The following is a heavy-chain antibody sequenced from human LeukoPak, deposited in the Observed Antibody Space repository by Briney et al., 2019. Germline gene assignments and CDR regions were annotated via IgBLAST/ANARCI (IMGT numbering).Heavy chain of an antibody. CDR3: ASSPSGYWWNFDC. V-gene: IGHV4-59*08. D-gene: IGHD3-22*01. CDR2: IYYSGST. CDR1: GASISSYY. J-gene: IGHJ4*02. Sequence: PSETLSLTCTVSGASISSYYWNWIRQPPGKGLEWIGYIYYSGSTNYNPSLKSRVTISVDTSKNQFSLKLTSVTAADTAVYYCASSPSGYWWNFDCWGQGTLVTVSS.